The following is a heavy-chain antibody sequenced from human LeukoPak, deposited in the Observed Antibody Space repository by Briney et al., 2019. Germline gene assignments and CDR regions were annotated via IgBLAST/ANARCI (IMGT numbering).Heavy chain of an antibody. CDR2: LHSSGTT. CDR3: ARDSDYHASGHDY. J-gene: IGHJ4*02. V-gene: IGHV4-4*07. Sequence: PSETLSLTCTVSGDSISSYYWSWIRQSAGGGLEWIGRLHSSGTTNYHPYLESRVTMSVDTSKNQFSLMLSSVTAADTAIYYCARDSDYHASGHDYWGQGTLVTVSS. D-gene: IGHD3-10*01. CDR1: GDSISSYY.